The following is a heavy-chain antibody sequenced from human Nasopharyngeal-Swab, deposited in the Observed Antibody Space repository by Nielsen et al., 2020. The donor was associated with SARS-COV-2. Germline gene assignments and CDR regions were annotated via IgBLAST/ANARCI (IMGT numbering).Heavy chain of an antibody. Sequence: ASVKVSCKASGYTFTCYGISWVRQAPGQGLEWMGWISAYNGNTNYAQKLQGRVTMTTDTSTSTAYMELRSLRSDDTAVYYCASPATVVTLDAFDIWGQGTMVTVSS. CDR1: GYTFTCYG. CDR2: ISAYNGNT. D-gene: IGHD4-23*01. V-gene: IGHV1-18*01. J-gene: IGHJ3*02. CDR3: ASPATVVTLDAFDI.